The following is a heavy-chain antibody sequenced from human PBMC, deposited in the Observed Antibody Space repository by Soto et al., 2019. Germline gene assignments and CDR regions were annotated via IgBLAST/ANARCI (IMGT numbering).Heavy chain of an antibody. CDR1: GFTFNTFS. Sequence: EVQLVESGGGLVQPGGSLRLSCAASGFTFNTFSLNWVRQAAGRGLEWISYISSSGSTIYYADSVRGRFTISRDNAKNSLDLQMNNLRDEDTAVYHCARGHNSGGDYWGQGTLVTVSS. D-gene: IGHD6-19*01. CDR3: ARGHNSGGDY. CDR2: ISSSGSTI. V-gene: IGHV3-48*02. J-gene: IGHJ4*02.